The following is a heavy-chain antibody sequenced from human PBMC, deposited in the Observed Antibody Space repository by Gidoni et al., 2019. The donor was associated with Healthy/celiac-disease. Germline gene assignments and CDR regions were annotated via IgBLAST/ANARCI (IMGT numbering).Heavy chain of an antibody. V-gene: IGHV2-70*01. CDR3: VRITSSSSMGYAY. CDR2: IDWNDDK. J-gene: IGHJ4*02. CDR1: GFSLSTSGMC. D-gene: IGHD6-13*01. Sequence: QVTLRESGPALVKPTQTLTLTCTFSGFSLSTSGMCVSWIRQPPGKALEWLAPIDWNDDKYYSTSLKNRRTISKDTSKNQVVLTMTNMDPGDTATYDGVRITSSSSMGYAYGGQGTLVTVSS.